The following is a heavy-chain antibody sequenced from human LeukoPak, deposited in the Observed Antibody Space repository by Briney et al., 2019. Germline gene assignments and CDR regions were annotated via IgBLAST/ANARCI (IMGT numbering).Heavy chain of an antibody. J-gene: IGHJ5*02. CDR2: INAGNGNT. CDR1: GYTFTSYA. V-gene: IGHV1-3*01. D-gene: IGHD2-15*01. Sequence: GASVKVSCKASGYTFTSYAMHWVRQAPGQRLEWMGWINAGNGNTKYSRKFQGRVTITRDTSASTAYMELSSLRSEDTAVYYCARDRLGSLDPWGQGTLVTVSS. CDR3: ARDRLGSLDP.